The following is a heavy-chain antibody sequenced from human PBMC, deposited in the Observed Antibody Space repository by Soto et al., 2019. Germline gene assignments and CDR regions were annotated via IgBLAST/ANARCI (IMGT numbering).Heavy chain of an antibody. CDR1: GFNFSSYG. J-gene: IGHJ3*02. Sequence: PGGSLTVSCAASGFNFSSYGMHWVRKATGKGLEWVSSISSSSSYIYYADSVEGRFTISRDNAKNSLYLQMNSLRAEDTAVYYCARGGYFDWLTVVAFDIWGQGTMVTVSS. V-gene: IGHV3-21*01. D-gene: IGHD3-9*01. CDR3: ARGGYFDWLTVVAFDI. CDR2: ISSSSSYI.